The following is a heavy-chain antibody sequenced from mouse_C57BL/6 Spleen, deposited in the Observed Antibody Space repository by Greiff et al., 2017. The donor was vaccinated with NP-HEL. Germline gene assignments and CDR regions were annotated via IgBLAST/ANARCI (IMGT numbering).Heavy chain of an antibody. J-gene: IGHJ3*01. CDR1: GYTFTSYW. D-gene: IGHD3-2*02. Sequence: QVQLKQPGAELVRPGSSVKLSCKASGYTFTSYWMHWVKQRPIQGLEWIGNIDPSDSETHYNQKFKDKATLTVDKSSSTAYMQLSSLTSEDSAVYYCALDSSGPFAYWGQGTLVTVSA. CDR2: IDPSDSET. CDR3: ALDSSGPFAY. V-gene: IGHV1-52*01.